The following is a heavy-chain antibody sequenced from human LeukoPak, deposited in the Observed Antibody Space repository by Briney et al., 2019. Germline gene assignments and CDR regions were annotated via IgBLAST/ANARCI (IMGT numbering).Heavy chain of an antibody. CDR1: GYTFTSYY. V-gene: IGHV1-46*01. Sequence: ASVKVSCKASGYTFTSYYMHWVRQAPGQGLEWMGIINPSGGSTSYAQKFQGRVTMTRDTSTSTVYMELSSLRSEDTAVYYCATRNYGSGMSYYYYYMDVWGKGTTVTVSS. CDR3: ATRNYGSGMSYYYYYMDV. CDR2: INPSGGST. D-gene: IGHD3-10*01. J-gene: IGHJ6*03.